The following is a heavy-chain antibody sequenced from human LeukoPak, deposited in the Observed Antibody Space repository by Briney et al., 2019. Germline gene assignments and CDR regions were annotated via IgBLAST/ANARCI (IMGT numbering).Heavy chain of an antibody. D-gene: IGHD6-13*01. CDR3: ARGRGTAAAGIYYYYGMDV. CDR1: GGSFSGYY. V-gene: IGHV4-34*01. CDR2: INHSGST. Sequence: SETLSLTCAVYGGSFSGYYWSWIRQPPGKGLEWIGEINHSGSTNYNPSLKSRVTISVDTSKNQFSLKLSSVTAADTAVYYCARGRGTAAAGIYYYYGMDVWGQGTTVTVSS. J-gene: IGHJ6*02.